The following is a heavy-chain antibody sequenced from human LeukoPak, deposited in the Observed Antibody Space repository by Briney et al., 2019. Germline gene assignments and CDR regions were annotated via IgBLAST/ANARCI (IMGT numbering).Heavy chain of an antibody. V-gene: IGHV3-33*01. J-gene: IGHJ4*02. CDR3: ARGSSPRRITMVRGGHYFDY. CDR2: IWYDGSNK. D-gene: IGHD3-10*01. Sequence: GGSLRLSCAASGFTFSSYGMHWVRQAPGKGLEWVAVIWYDGSNKYYADSVKGRFTISRDNSKNTLYLQMNSLRAEDTAVYYCARGSSPRRITMVRGGHYFDYWGQGPLVTVSS. CDR1: GFTFSSYG.